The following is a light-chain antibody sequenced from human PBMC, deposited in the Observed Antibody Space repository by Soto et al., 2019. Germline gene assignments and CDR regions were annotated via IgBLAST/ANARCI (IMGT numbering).Light chain of an antibody. Sequence: DIQMTQSPSSLSASVGDSVTITCRASQSITYLNWYQQKXGKAPKLMIYAASSLQSGVPSMFSGSGAGTHFTRTISSLQPEDFESYYCQQTYSTPLTFGGGTKVDIK. CDR2: AAS. J-gene: IGKJ4*01. V-gene: IGKV1-39*01. CDR1: QSITY. CDR3: QQTYSTPLT.